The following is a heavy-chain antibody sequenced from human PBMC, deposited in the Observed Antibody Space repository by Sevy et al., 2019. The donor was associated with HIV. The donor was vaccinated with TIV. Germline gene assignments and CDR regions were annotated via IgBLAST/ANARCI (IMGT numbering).Heavy chain of an antibody. CDR3: ARDLFNGGYDPRDSMVARSQGP. D-gene: IGHD5-12*01. V-gene: IGHV3-11*06. Sequence: GGSLRLSCAASGFTFSDYYMSWIRQAPGKGLEWVSYISSSSSYTNYADSVKGRFTISRDNAKNLLYLQMNSLRAEDTAVYYCARDLFNGGYDPRDSMVARSQGPWGQGTLVTVSS. CDR1: GFTFSDYY. J-gene: IGHJ5*02. CDR2: ISSSSSYT.